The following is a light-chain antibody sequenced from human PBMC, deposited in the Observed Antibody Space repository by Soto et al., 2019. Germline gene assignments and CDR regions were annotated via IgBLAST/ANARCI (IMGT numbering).Light chain of an antibody. CDR1: QSVRSN. V-gene: IGKV3-11*01. J-gene: IGKJ1*01. CDR2: DAS. Sequence: EIVLTQSPATLSLSPGERATLSCRASQSVRSNLAWYQQKPGQAPRLLIYDASNRATGIPGRFSGSGSGTDFTLTLSNLEPEDFAVYYCQQRSNCPWTFGQGAKVEI. CDR3: QQRSNCPWT.